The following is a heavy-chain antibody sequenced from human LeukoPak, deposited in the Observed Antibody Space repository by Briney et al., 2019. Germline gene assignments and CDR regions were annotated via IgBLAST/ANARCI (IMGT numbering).Heavy chain of an antibody. CDR1: GGSISSSSYY. D-gene: IGHD6-19*01. CDR3: ARQTSRPYSSGYDS. CDR2: IYYSGST. J-gene: IGHJ4*02. V-gene: IGHV4-39*01. Sequence: KPSETLSLTCTVSGGSISSSSYYWGWIRQPPGKGLEWIGSIYYSGSTYYNASLKSRVTISVDTSKNQFSLRLNSVTAADTAVYYCARQTSRPYSSGYDSWGQGILVTVSS.